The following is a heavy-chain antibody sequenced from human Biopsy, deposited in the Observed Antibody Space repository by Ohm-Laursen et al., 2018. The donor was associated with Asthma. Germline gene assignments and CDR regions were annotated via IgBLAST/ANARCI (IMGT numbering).Heavy chain of an antibody. CDR3: ARAVSSSSYWYFDL. CDR1: GDAMSTGGSY. Sequence: SDTLSLTCIVSGDAMSTGGSYWGWIRQSPGKGLEWIGSIYYSGRTYYNPSLESRVTISADTSKNHFSLKVTSVTAADTAVYYCARAVSSSSYWYFDLWGRGDLVTVSS. CDR2: IYYSGRT. J-gene: IGHJ2*01. V-gene: IGHV4-39*02. D-gene: IGHD6-6*01.